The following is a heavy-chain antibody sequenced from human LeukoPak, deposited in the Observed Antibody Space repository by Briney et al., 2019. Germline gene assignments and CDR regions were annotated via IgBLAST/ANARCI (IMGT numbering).Heavy chain of an antibody. CDR1: GGSISSGDYY. CDR2: IYYSGST. D-gene: IGHD3-22*01. V-gene: IGHV4-30-4*08. J-gene: IGHJ3*02. Sequence: SETLSLTCTVSGGSISSGDYYWSWIRQPPGKGLEWIGYIYYSGSTYYNPSLKSRVTISVDTSKNQFSLKLSSVTAADTAVYYCASFRRYYYDSSGYYAFDIWGQGTMVTLSS. CDR3: ASFRRYYYDSSGYYAFDI.